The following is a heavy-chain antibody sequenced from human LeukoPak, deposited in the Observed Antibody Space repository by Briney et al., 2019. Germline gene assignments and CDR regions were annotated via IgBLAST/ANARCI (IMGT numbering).Heavy chain of an antibody. CDR2: ISSSSRTI. J-gene: IGHJ4*02. CDR3: ARGVGATHY. Sequence: GGSLRLSCAASGFTFSSYNMNWVRQAPGKGLEWVSYISSSSRTIYYADSVKGRFTISRDNAKNSLYLQMNSLRAEDTAVYYCARGVGATHYWGQGTLVTVSS. D-gene: IGHD1-26*01. V-gene: IGHV3-48*04. CDR1: GFTFSSYN.